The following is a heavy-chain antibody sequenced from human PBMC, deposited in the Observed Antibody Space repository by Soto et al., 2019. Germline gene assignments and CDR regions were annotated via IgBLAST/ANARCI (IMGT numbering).Heavy chain of an antibody. Sequence: GGSLRLSCAASGFTFSSYGMHWVRQAPGKGLEWVAVIWYDGSNKYYADSVKGRFTISRDNSKNTLYLQMNSLRAEDTAVYYCAREKHNEDCSGGSCYFYLGPYHDAFDIWGQGTMVTVSS. CDR3: AREKHNEDCSGGSCYFYLGPYHDAFDI. V-gene: IGHV3-33*01. D-gene: IGHD2-15*01. J-gene: IGHJ3*02. CDR2: IWYDGSNK. CDR1: GFTFSSYG.